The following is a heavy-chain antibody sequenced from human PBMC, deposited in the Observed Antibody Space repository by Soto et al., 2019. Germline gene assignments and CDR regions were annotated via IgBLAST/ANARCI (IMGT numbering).Heavy chain of an antibody. V-gene: IGHV1-69*02. Sequence: QVQLVQSGAEVKKPGSSVKVSCKASGGTFSSYISWVRQAPGHGLEWMGRIIPILGIANYAQKFQGRVTITADKSTSTAYMELSSLRSEDTAVYYCARLPSYDSSGYPVDYWGKGTLVTVSS. CDR3: ARLPSYDSSGYPVDY. CDR1: GGTFSSY. J-gene: IGHJ4*02. D-gene: IGHD3-22*01. CDR2: IIPILGIA.